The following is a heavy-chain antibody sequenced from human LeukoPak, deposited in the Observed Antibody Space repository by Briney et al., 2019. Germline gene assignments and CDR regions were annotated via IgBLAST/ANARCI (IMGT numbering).Heavy chain of an antibody. V-gene: IGHV3-23*01. Sequence: GGSLRLSCSASGFTFSSYAMSWVRQAPGKGLEWVSAINGSGGSTYYAAAVKGRFTISRDNSKNTLYLQLNSLRAEDTALYYCASASPAADYWGQGTLVTVSS. CDR3: ASASPAADY. D-gene: IGHD2-15*01. J-gene: IGHJ4*02. CDR2: INGSGGST. CDR1: GFTFSSYA.